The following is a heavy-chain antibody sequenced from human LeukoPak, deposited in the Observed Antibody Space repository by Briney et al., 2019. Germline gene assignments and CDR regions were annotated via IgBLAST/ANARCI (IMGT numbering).Heavy chain of an antibody. CDR1: GFTFSSYS. CDR3: ARLDPSGWYV. Sequence: GGSLRLSCAASGFTFSSYSMNWVRQAPGKGLEWISSISSSSSYIYYADSVKGRFTISRDNAKNSLYLQMNSLRAEDTAVYYCARLDPSGWYVWGQGTLVTVSS. D-gene: IGHD6-19*01. J-gene: IGHJ4*02. V-gene: IGHV3-21*01. CDR2: ISSSSSYI.